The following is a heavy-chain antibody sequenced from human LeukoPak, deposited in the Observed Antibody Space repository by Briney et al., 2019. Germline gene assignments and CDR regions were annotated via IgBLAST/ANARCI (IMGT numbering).Heavy chain of an antibody. J-gene: IGHJ5*02. CDR2: INHSGST. CDR1: GGSFSGYY. Sequence: PLETLSLTCAVYGGSFSGYYWSWIRQPPGKGLEWIGEINHSGSTNYNPSLKSRVTISVDTSKNQFSLKLSSVTAADTAVYYCARNVVVPADRGYNWFDPWGQGSLVTVSS. CDR3: ARNVVVPADRGYNWFDP. D-gene: IGHD2-2*01. V-gene: IGHV4-34*01.